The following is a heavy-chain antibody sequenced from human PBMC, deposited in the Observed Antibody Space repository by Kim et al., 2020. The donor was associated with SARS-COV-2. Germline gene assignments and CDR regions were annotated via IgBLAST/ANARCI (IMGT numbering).Heavy chain of an antibody. CDR1: GGSFSGYY. V-gene: IGHV4-34*01. CDR3: ARGRRGEITIFEVVIGRHWFDP. CDR2: INHSGST. D-gene: IGHD3-3*01. Sequence: SETLSLTCAVYGGSFSGYYWSWIRQPPGKGLEWIGEINHSGSTNYNPSLKSRVTISVDTSKNQFSLKLSSVTAADTAVYYCARGRRGEITIFEVVIGRHWFDPWGQGTLVTVSS. J-gene: IGHJ5*02.